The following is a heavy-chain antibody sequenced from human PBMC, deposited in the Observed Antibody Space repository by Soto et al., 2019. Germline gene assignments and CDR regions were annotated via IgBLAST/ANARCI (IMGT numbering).Heavy chain of an antibody. CDR3: AHRTGPITIPPRFGDPYYYMDV. CDR2: IYWDDDK. V-gene: IGHV2-5*02. J-gene: IGHJ6*03. CDR1: GFSLSTSGVG. Sequence: SGPTLVKPTQTLTLTCTFSGFSLSTSGVGVGWIRQPPGKALEWLALIYWDDDKRSSPSLKSRLTITKDTSKNHVVLTMTNMDPVDTATYYCAHRTGPITIPPRFGDPYYYMDVWGKGTTVTVSS. D-gene: IGHD3-3*01.